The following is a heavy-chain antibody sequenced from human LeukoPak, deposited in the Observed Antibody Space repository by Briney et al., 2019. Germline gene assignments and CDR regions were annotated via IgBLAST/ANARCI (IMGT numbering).Heavy chain of an antibody. CDR2: INPNSGGT. V-gene: IGHV1-2*02. CDR1: GYTLTGYY. J-gene: IGHJ6*02. CDR3: ARDPWGDFANPFYYYGMDV. Sequence: ASVKVSCKASGYTLTGYYMHWVRQAPGQGLEWMGWINPNSGGTNYAQKFQGRVTTTRDTSISTAYMELSRLRSDDTAVYYCARDPWGDFANPFYYYGMDVWGQGTTVTVSS. D-gene: IGHD3-16*01.